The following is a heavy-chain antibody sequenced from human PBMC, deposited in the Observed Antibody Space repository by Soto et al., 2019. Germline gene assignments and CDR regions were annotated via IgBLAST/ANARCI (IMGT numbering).Heavy chain of an antibody. CDR2: ISGNGATT. D-gene: IGHD6-19*01. J-gene: IGHJ4*02. V-gene: IGHV3-23*01. CDR3: AKDRGGFTSGWEFFDF. CDR1: GVAFSFYS. Sequence: EVALLESGGGLVQPGGSLRLSYEVSGVAFSFYSMSWVRQAPGKGLEWVASISGNGATTYYAASGKGRFTFSRDNSKNTVHLQMNSLRGEDTAVYYCAKDRGGFTSGWEFFDFWGQGTLVTVSS.